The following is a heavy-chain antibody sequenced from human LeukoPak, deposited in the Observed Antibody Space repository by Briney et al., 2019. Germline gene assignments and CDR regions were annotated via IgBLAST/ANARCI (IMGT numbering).Heavy chain of an antibody. CDR2: IYHGGST. D-gene: IGHD1-1*01. CDR3: AGDVMSTALDAFDV. Sequence: SETLSLTCTVSGYSISSGSYWGWIRQPPGKGLEWIGSIYHGGSTYYNPSLKSRVTISVDTSKNQFSLQLRSVTAADTAVYYCAGDVMSTALDAFDVWGQGTMVTVSS. J-gene: IGHJ3*01. CDR1: GYSISSGSY. V-gene: IGHV4-38-2*02.